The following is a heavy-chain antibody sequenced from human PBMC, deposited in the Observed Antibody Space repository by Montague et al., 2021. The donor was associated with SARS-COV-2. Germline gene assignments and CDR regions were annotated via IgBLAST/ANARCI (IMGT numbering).Heavy chain of an antibody. CDR2: IDWDDDK. Sequence: PALVKLTQTLTLTCTLSGFSLSTSGMCVSWIRQPPGKALEWLARIDWDDDKYYSTSLKTRLTISKDTSKNQVVLTMTNMDPVDTATYYCARTHYDILPGYYYDMDVWGQGTTVTVSS. CDR1: GFSLSTSGMC. D-gene: IGHD3-9*01. J-gene: IGHJ6*02. CDR3: ARTHYDILPGYYYDMDV. V-gene: IGHV2-70*11.